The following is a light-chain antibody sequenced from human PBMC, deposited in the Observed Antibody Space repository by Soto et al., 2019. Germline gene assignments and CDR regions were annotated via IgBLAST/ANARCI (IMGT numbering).Light chain of an antibody. J-gene: IGKJ4*01. V-gene: IGKV3-11*01. CDR2: DAS. CDR1: QSVGSY. CDR3: QQRSNWHSLT. Sequence: EIVLIQSPATLSLSPGERATLSCRGSQSVGSYLAWYQHKPGQAPRLLISDASNRATGIPARFSGSGSETDFTLTISSLEPEDSAAYYCQQRSNWHSLTFGGGTKVDIK.